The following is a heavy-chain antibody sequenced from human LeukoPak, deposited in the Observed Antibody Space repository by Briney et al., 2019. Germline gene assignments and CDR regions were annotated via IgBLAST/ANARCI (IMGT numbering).Heavy chain of an antibody. CDR3: ARDVPPSSPSWLWHSAYFDY. CDR2: INTNTGNP. CDR1: GYTFTSYA. D-gene: IGHD6-6*01. J-gene: IGHJ4*02. V-gene: IGHV7-4-1*02. Sequence: ASVKVSCKASGYTFTSYAMNWVRQAPGQGLEWMGWINTNTGNPTYAQGFTGRFVFSLDTSVSTAYLQISSLKAEDTAVYYCARDVPPSSPSWLWHSAYFDYWGQGTLVTVSS.